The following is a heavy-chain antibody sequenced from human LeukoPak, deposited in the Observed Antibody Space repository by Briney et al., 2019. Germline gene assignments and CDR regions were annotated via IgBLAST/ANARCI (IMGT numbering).Heavy chain of an antibody. CDR1: GFTFSNSA. Sequence: PGGSLRLSCAVSGFTFSNSAMSWVRQAPGKGLEWVSGISISGGDTNYADSVTGRFTISRDNSKSTLYLQMDSLRAEDTAVYYCAKEEVPNDYWGQGTLVTVSS. CDR3: AKEEVPNDY. J-gene: IGHJ4*02. D-gene: IGHD1-1*01. V-gene: IGHV3-23*01. CDR2: ISISGGDT.